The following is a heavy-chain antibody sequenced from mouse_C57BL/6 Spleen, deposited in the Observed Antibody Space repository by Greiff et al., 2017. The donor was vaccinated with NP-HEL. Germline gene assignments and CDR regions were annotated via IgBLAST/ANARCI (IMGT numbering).Heavy chain of an antibody. CDR3: TSGGKAAWFAY. J-gene: IGHJ3*01. V-gene: IGHV14-4*01. Sequence: VHVKQSGAELVRPGASVKLSCTASGFNIKDDYMHWVKQRPEQGLEWIGWIDPENGDTEYASKFQGKATITADTSSNTAYLQLSSLTSEDTAVYYCTSGGKAAWFAYWGQGTLVTVSA. CDR1: GFNIKDDY. CDR2: IDPENGDT.